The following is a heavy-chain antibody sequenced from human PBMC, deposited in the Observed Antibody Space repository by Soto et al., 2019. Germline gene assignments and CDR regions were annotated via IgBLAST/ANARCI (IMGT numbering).Heavy chain of an antibody. J-gene: IGHJ2*01. D-gene: IGHD2-2*01. Sequence: SETLSLTCAVSSGSISSSNWWSWVRQPPGKGLEWIGEIYHRGSTNYNPSLKSRVTISVDKSKNQFSLKLSSVTAADTAVYYCARDGRYCSSTSCRGVWYFDLWGRGTLVTVSS. V-gene: IGHV4-4*02. CDR2: IYHRGST. CDR3: ARDGRYCSSTSCRGVWYFDL. CDR1: SGSISSSNW.